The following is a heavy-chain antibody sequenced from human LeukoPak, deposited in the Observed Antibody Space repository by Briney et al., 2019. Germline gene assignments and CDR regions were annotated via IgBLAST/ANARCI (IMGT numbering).Heavy chain of an antibody. D-gene: IGHD2-15*01. CDR1: GFTFSIYA. V-gene: IGHV3-23*01. J-gene: IGHJ4*02. Sequence: GGSLRLSCAASGFTFSIYAMSWVRLAPGKGLEWVSVISDSGGRTYYTDSVRGRFTISRDNSKNTVYLLMNSLRADDTAVYYCARDGNPYCSGGNCFLDHWGQGTLVTVSS. CDR3: ARDGNPYCSGGNCFLDH. CDR2: ISDSGGRT.